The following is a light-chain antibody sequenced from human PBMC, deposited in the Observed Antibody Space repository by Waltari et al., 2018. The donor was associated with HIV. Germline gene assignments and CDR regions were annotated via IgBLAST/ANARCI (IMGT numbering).Light chain of an antibody. J-gene: IGKJ4*01. Sequence: DIQMTQPPSSVSASVGDSVTITCRASQAISNWLAWYQKKPGKAPELLIYAASRLQTGVPSRFSGSGSGTEFTLTISSLQPEDFATYFCQQANTYLSLAFGGGTKVEI. CDR3: QQANTYLSLA. V-gene: IGKV1-12*02. CDR2: AAS. CDR1: QAISNW.